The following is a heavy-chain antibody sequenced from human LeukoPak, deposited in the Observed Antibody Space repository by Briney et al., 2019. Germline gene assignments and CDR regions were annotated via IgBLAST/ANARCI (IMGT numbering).Heavy chain of an antibody. J-gene: IGHJ4*02. V-gene: IGHV1-8*01. D-gene: IGHD2-8*02. CDR3: ARLSETPAFYPGGRYLYLAY. CDR1: GYTFSSYD. CDR2: MNPSTGNT. Sequence: ASVKVSCKASGYTFSSYDINWVRQATGQGLEWMGWMNPSTGNTGYAQKFQGRVTMTRGTSTSTAYMELSSLKSEDTAVYYCARLSETPAFYPGGRYLYLAYWGQGAQVTVSS.